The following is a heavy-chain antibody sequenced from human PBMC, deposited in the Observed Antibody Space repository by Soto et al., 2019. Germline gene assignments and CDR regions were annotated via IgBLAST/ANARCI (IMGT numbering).Heavy chain of an antibody. D-gene: IGHD2-2*01. Sequence: ASVKVSCKASGYTFTTYSMHWVRQAPGQRXEWMGWIHAGNGNTEHSQKFQGRVTITRDTSASTAYLELGSLRSEDTAVYYCVRAACSSTSCYNYYAYGMDVWGQGTAITVSS. V-gene: IGHV1-3*01. J-gene: IGHJ6*02. CDR2: IHAGNGNT. CDR3: VRAACSSTSCYNYYAYGMDV. CDR1: GYTFTTYS.